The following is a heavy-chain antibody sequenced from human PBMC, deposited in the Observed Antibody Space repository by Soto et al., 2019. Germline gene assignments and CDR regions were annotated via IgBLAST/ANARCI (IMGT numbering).Heavy chain of an antibody. V-gene: IGHV3-30*18. D-gene: IGHD2-8*01. CDR3: AKIFWPVYCTTSSRFYVLDS. Sequence: QVQLVESGGGVVQPGRSLRLSCAGSGFTFSNSVMHWVRQAPGKGLEWVAGILNDASDTSYVVSVRGRFTVSRANSKDTLYLQMNRLRPEDTAVYFCAKIFWPVYCTTSSRFYVLDSWGQGTLVTVSS. CDR2: ILNDASDT. J-gene: IGHJ4*02. CDR1: GFTFSNSV.